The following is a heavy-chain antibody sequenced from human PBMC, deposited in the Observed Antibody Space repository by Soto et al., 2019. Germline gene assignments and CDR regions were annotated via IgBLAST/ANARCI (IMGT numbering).Heavy chain of an antibody. CDR1: GYTFTGYY. Sequence: GASVKVSCKASGYTFTGYYMHWVRQAPGQGLEWMGWINPNSGGTNYAQKFQGRVTMTRDTSISTAYMELSRLRSDDTAVYYCARDFVVVTAPTNYYYYYGMDVWGQGTTVTVSS. CDR2: INPNSGGT. V-gene: IGHV1-2*02. D-gene: IGHD2-21*02. J-gene: IGHJ6*02. CDR3: ARDFVVVTAPTNYYYYYGMDV.